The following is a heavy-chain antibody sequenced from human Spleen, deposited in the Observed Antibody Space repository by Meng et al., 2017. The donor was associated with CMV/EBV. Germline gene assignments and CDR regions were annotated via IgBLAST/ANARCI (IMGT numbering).Heavy chain of an antibody. CDR3: ARGLRASIDY. J-gene: IGHJ4*02. V-gene: IGHV3-21*05. CDR2: IRSSGSSI. CDR1: GFTFSRYT. D-gene: IGHD4-17*01. Sequence: GESLKIYFAASGFTFSRYTMNWVRQAPGKGLEWFGYIRSSGSSIEQADSVKGRFTISRYNAKNSLYLQMNSLRAEDTAVYYCARGLRASIDYCGQGTLVTVSS.